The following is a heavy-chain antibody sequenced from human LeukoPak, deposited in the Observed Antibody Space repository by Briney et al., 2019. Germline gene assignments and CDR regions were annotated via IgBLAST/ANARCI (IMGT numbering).Heavy chain of an antibody. CDR3: ARGDTEVAATADF. J-gene: IGHJ4*02. D-gene: IGHD6-19*01. V-gene: IGHV5-51*01. Sequence: PGESLKISCKGSGYSFTSYWIGWVRQMPGKGLEWMGILHPGDSDTRYSPSFQGRVTISADKSISTAYLQWSSLRASDSAMYYCARGDTEVAATADFWGQGTLVTVSS. CDR2: LHPGDSDT. CDR1: GYSFTSYW.